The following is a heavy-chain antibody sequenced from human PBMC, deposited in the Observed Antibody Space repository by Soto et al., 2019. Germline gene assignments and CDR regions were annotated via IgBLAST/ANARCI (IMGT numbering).Heavy chain of an antibody. Sequence: QVQLVESGGGVVQPGGSLRLSCAASGFTFNNYAIHWVRQAPGKGLEWVAVISYDGSQKYYADSVKGRFTISRDNSKNTLYLQMDSLRNEDTAVYSCARAREMAGIGEIDYWGQGPLITVSS. CDR3: ARAREMAGIGEIDY. D-gene: IGHD6-19*01. J-gene: IGHJ4*02. CDR2: ISYDGSQK. CDR1: GFTFNNYA. V-gene: IGHV3-30-3*01.